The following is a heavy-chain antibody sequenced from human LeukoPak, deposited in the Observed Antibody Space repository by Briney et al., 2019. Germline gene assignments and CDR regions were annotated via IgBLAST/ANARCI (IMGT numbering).Heavy chain of an antibody. Sequence: PGGTLRLSCAASGFTFSKYRLLWVRQAPGKGLESVSQINTDGTVTTYADSVKGRFTVSRDNADNTMFLQMNSVRDEDTAVNYCATKQWLAPPPDSWGQGTPVTVSS. V-gene: IGHV3-74*01. CDR2: INTDGTVT. CDR1: GFTFSKYR. CDR3: ATKQWLAPPPDS. D-gene: IGHD6-19*01. J-gene: IGHJ4*02.